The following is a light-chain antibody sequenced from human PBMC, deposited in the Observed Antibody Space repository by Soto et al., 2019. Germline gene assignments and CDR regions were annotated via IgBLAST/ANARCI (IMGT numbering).Light chain of an antibody. CDR1: QSINNRY. Sequence: EIVLTQSPGTLSLSPGARATLSCRASQSINNRYLAWYQQKPGQAPRLLIYAASSRATGIPDRFSGSGSGTDFTLTISGLEPEDFAVYYCQQFGSSPGFTFGPGTKVDIK. V-gene: IGKV3-20*01. CDR2: AAS. CDR3: QQFGSSPGFT. J-gene: IGKJ3*01.